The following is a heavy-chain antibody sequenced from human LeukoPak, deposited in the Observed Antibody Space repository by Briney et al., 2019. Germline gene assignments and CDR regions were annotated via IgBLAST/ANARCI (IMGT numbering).Heavy chain of an antibody. CDR2: ITNSGTDI. D-gene: IGHD5-12*01. CDR1: GFTFSRYT. Sequence: PGGSLRLSCAASGFTFSRYTMNWVRQAPGKGLEWVSSITNSGTDIYYADSVKGRFTISRDNAKNSLYLQMYSLRAEDTAVYYCASVDLHATGAWVDYWGQGTLVTVSS. V-gene: IGHV3-21*01. CDR3: ASVDLHATGAWVDY. J-gene: IGHJ4*02.